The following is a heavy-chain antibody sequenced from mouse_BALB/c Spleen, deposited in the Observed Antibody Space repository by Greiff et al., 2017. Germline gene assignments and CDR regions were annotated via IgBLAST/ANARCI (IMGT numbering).Heavy chain of an antibody. D-gene: IGHD2-10*01. V-gene: IGHV2-9*02. CDR2: IWAGGST. Sequence: VKLMESGPGLVAPSQSLSITCTVSGFSLTSYGVHWVRQPPGKGLEWLGVIWAGGSTNYNSALMSRLSISKDNSKSQVFLKMNSLQTDDTAMYYCAKHGSYYGNPLAYWGQGTLVTVSA. CDR1: GFSLTSYG. J-gene: IGHJ3*01. CDR3: AKHGSYYGNPLAY.